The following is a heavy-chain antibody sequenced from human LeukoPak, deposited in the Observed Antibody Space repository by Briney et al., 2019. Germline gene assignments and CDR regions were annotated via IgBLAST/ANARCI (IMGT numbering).Heavy chain of an antibody. CDR3: ARDAGGSGSHGYYYYMDV. V-gene: IGHV4-39*07. Sequence: SETLSLTCSVSGGSISGTSYCWGWIRQPPGKGPEWIGSHYHTGRIYHNPSLNSRVTISVDTSKNQFSLKLSSVTDADTAVYYCARDAGGSGSHGYYYYMDVWGKGTTVTASS. J-gene: IGHJ6*03. D-gene: IGHD3-3*01. CDR2: HYHTGRI. CDR1: GGSISGTSYC.